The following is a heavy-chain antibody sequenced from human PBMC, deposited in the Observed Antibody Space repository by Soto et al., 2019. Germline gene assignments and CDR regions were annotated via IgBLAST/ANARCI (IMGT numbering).Heavy chain of an antibody. J-gene: IGHJ4*02. CDR3: ARRDSGGFHRFFDS. CDR1: GGSLSTNP. D-gene: IGHD2-15*01. V-gene: IGHV1-69*06. CDR2: TGSGTGPG. Sequence: SVKVSCKASGGSLSTNPISWVRQAPGQGLEWMGGTGSGTGPGNHAQKFQGRLTVTADKSTSTVYMELTNLSSEDTAVYYCARRDSGGFHRFFDSWGQGTLVTVSS.